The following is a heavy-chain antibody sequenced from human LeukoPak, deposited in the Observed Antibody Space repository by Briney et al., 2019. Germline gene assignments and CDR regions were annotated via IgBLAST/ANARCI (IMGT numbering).Heavy chain of an antibody. Sequence: ASVKVSCKVSGYTLTELSMHWVRQAPGKGLEWMGGIIPIFGTANYAQKFQGRVTITADESTSTAYMELSSLRSEDTAVYYCARDGSYGPDYWGQGTLVTVSS. J-gene: IGHJ4*02. CDR1: GYTLTELS. D-gene: IGHD5-18*01. V-gene: IGHV1-69*13. CDR3: ARDGSYGPDY. CDR2: IIPIFGTA.